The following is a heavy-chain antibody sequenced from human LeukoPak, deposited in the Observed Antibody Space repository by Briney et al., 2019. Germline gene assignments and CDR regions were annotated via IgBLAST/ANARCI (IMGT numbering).Heavy chain of an antibody. D-gene: IGHD6-6*01. CDR2: IYTSGST. V-gene: IGHV4-61*02. CDR1: GGSISSGSYY. J-gene: IGHJ5*02. CDR3: ARAVRIAARRGGENWFDP. Sequence: ASETLSLTCTVSGGSISSGSYYWSWIRQPAGKGLEWIGRIYTSGSTNYNPSLKSRVTISVDTSKNQFSLKLSSVTAADTAVYYCARAVRIAARRGGENWFDPWGQGTLVTVSS.